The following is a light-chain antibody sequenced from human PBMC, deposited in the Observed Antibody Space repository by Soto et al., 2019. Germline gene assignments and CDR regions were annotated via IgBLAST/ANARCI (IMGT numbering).Light chain of an antibody. V-gene: IGKV3D-15*01. CDR3: QQYIRWPLT. CDR1: QSVSSN. Sequence: VVTTQSPATLSVSPGERATLSCRASQSVSSNLAWYQQKPGQAPRLLIYDSSNRAAGIPARFSGSGSGTDFTLIVSSLEPEDFVVYYCQQYIRWPLTFGGGTKVDIK. J-gene: IGKJ4*01. CDR2: DSS.